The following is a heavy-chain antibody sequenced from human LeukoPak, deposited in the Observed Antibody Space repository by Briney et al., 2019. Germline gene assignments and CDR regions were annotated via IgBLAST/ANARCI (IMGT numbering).Heavy chain of an antibody. J-gene: IGHJ5*02. CDR3: ARDDYDFWSGPRGFDP. D-gene: IGHD3-3*01. V-gene: IGHV4-4*07. CDR2: IYTSGST. Sequence: SETLSLTCTVSGGSISSYYWSWIRQPAGKGLEWIGRIYTSGSTNYNPSLKSRVTMSVDTSKNQFSLKLSPVTAADTAVYYCARDDYDFWSGPRGFDPWGQGTLVTVSS. CDR1: GGSISSYY.